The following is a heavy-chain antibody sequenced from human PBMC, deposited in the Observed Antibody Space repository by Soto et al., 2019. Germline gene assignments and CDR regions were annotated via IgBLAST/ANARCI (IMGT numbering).Heavy chain of an antibody. CDR3: ARGPRRYCSGGSCYTIDY. Sequence: QVQLVQSGAEVKKPGSSVKVSCKASGGTFSSYAISWVRQAPGQGLEWMGGIIPIFGTANYAQKFQGRVTSTADESTSTAYMELSSLRSEDTAVYYCARGPRRYCSGGSCYTIDYWGQGTLVTVSS. CDR2: IIPIFGTA. CDR1: GGTFSSYA. J-gene: IGHJ4*02. V-gene: IGHV1-69*01. D-gene: IGHD2-15*01.